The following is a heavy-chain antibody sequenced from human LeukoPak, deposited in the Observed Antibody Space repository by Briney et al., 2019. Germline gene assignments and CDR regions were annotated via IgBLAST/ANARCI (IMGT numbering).Heavy chain of an antibody. CDR1: GFTFSSYA. CDR3: ARGPGYYDSSGYYGDY. J-gene: IGHJ4*02. D-gene: IGHD3-22*01. CDR2: ISYDGSNK. Sequence: GGSLRLSCAASGFTFSSYAMHWVRQAPGKGLEWVAVISYDGSNKYYADSVKGRFTISRDNSKNTLYLQMNSLRAEDTAVYYCARGPGYYDSSGYYGDYWGQGTLVTVSS. V-gene: IGHV3-30-3*01.